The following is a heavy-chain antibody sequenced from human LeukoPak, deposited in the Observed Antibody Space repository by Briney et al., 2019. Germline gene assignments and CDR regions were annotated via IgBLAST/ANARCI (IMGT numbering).Heavy chain of an antibody. CDR1: GFSFTSNW. CDR3: ARDIDSRFDS. V-gene: IGHV5-51*01. D-gene: IGHD3-22*01. J-gene: IGHJ4*02. CDR2: IYPADSDT. Sequence: GESLKISCKGSGFSFTSNWIGWVRQMPGKGLEWMGIIYPADSDTRYSPSFQGQVTISADTSINTAYLQWSSLKASDTAMYYCARDIDSRFDSWGQGTPVTVSS.